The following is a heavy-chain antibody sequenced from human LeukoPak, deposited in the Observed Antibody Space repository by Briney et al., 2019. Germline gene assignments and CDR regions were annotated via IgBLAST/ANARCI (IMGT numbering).Heavy chain of an antibody. CDR1: GFTLSSYS. D-gene: IGHD6-19*01. Sequence: PGGSLRLSCAASGFTLSSYSMNWVRQAPGKGLEWVSSISSSSSYIYYADSVKGRFTISRDNAKNSLYLQMNSLRAEDTAVYYCARLSGIAVAGTRVYGMDVWGQGTTVTVSS. J-gene: IGHJ6*02. CDR3: ARLSGIAVAGTRVYGMDV. V-gene: IGHV3-21*01. CDR2: ISSSSSYI.